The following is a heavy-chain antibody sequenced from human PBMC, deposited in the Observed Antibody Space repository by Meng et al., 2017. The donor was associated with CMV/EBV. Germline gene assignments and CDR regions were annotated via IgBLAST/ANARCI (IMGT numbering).Heavy chain of an antibody. Sequence: ETLSLSCAASGFTFSSYCMSWVRQAPGKGLEWVANIKQDGSEKYYVDSVKGRFTISRDNAKNSLYLQMNSLRAEDTAVYYCARDLLPGYYYGMDVWGQGTTVTVSS. J-gene: IGHJ6*02. CDR1: GFTFSSYC. V-gene: IGHV3-7*03. CDR3: ARDLLPGYYYGMDV. CDR2: IKQDGSEK. D-gene: IGHD3-10*01.